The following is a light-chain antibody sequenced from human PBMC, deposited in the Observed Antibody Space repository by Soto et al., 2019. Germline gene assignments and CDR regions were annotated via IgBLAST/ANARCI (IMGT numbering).Light chain of an antibody. J-gene: IGKJ1*01. V-gene: IGKV1-5*01. Sequence: DIQMTQSPSTLSASVGDRVTITCRASQSISSWLAWYQQKPGKAPKLLIYDASSLESGVPSRFSGSGSGTEFTLTISSLQPDDFATYYCQQYNSPIGETFGQGTKVDIK. CDR1: QSISSW. CDR2: DAS. CDR3: QQYNSPIGET.